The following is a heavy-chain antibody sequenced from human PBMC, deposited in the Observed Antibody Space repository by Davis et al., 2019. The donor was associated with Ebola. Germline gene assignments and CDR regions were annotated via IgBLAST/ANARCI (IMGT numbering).Heavy chain of an antibody. CDR2: LGTSADT. Sequence: PGGSLRLSCAASGFVFRNYVMSWVRQAPGKGLEWVSTLGTSADTYYADSVKGRFTISRDNSKNTLYLQMNSLRAEDTAVYYCARATVLDYWGQGTLVTVSS. D-gene: IGHD1-1*01. CDR1: GFVFRNYV. CDR3: ARATVLDY. J-gene: IGHJ4*02. V-gene: IGHV3-23*01.